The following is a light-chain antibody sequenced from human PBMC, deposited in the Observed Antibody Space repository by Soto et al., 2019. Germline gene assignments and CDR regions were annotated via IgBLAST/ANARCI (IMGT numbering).Light chain of an antibody. CDR2: EVS. V-gene: IGLV2-14*01. J-gene: IGLJ2*01. Sequence: QSALTQPASVSGSPGQSITISCTGTSNDIGNFNYVSWYQQHPGKVPKLMICEVSDRPSGISSRFSGSKSGNTASLTISGLQAEDEADYYCSSYTTSNTVIFGGGTKLTVL. CDR1: SNDIGNFNY. CDR3: SSYTTSNTVI.